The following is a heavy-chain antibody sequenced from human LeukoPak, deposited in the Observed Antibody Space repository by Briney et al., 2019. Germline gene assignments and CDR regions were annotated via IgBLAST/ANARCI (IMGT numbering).Heavy chain of an antibody. CDR2: VSYSGTT. V-gene: IGHV4-59*11. J-gene: IGHJ6*02. CDR3: ARAPTTVTTTYYYYYYGMDV. D-gene: IGHD4-17*01. Sequence: SETLSLTCSVSGDTISSHYWSWIRQSPGEGLEWIGYVSYSGTTNYNPSLKSRVTISVDTAKNQFSLKLTSVIAADTAVYYCARAPTTVTTTYYYYYYGMDVWGQGTTVTVSS. CDR1: GDTISSHY.